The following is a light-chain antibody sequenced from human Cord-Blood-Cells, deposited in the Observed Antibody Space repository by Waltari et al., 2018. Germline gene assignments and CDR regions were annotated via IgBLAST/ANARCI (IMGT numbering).Light chain of an antibody. CDR1: SSDVGSYNL. CDR2: EVS. CDR3: CAYAGSSTYV. V-gene: IGLV2-23*02. J-gene: IGLJ1*01. Sequence: QSALTQPASVSGSPGQSITISCTGTSSDVGSYNLVSWYQQHPGKAPKLMIYEVSKRPSGASNRFSCSKSGNTASLTSSGLQAEDEADYYCCAYAGSSTYVFGTGTKVTVL.